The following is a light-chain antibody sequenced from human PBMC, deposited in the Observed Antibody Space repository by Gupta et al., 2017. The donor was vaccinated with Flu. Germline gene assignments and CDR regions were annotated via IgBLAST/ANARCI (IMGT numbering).Light chain of an antibody. CDR1: QSVLYSSNNRNY. Sequence: SLGERATINCKSSQSVLYSSNNRNYLAWYQQKPGQPPKLLIYWASSRESGVPDRFSGSGSGTDFTLTISSLQAEDVAVYYCQQYSTTPRTFGEGTKVEIK. CDR3: QQYSTTPRT. V-gene: IGKV4-1*01. CDR2: WAS. J-gene: IGKJ4*01.